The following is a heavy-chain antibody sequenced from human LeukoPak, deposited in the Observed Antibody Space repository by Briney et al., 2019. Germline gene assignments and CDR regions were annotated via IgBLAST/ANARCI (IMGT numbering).Heavy chain of an antibody. J-gene: IGHJ4*02. CDR1: GFIFSSYR. V-gene: IGHV3-7*03. Sequence: PGGSLRLSCAASGFIFSSYRVTWVRQAPGKGLEWVANINQDGSDKHYVDSVKGRFTISRDNAENSLYLQMNSLRAEDTAVYYCARGNSVWRYFFDYWGRGTLVTVSS. D-gene: IGHD6-19*01. CDR3: ARGNSVWRYFFDY. CDR2: INQDGSDK.